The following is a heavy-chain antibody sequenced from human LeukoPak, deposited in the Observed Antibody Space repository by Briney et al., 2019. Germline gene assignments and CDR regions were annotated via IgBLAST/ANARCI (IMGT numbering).Heavy chain of an antibody. CDR1: GYTFTSNY. Sequence: GASVKVSCKAFGYTFTSNYMRWVRQASGQGPEWTGLISPSGGSTTYAQKFQGRVTLTRDMSTSTDCLELSSLRSEDTAVYYCARDNSVRDEAWWFNPWGQGTLVTVSS. D-gene: IGHD5-24*01. CDR2: ISPSGGST. J-gene: IGHJ5*02. V-gene: IGHV1-46*01. CDR3: ARDNSVRDEAWWFNP.